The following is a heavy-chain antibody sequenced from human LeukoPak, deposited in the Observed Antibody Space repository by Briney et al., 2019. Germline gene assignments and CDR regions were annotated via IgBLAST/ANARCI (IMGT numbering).Heavy chain of an antibody. V-gene: IGHV1-8*01. CDR1: GYTFTSYD. D-gene: IGHD3-3*01. CDR2: MNPNSGNT. J-gene: IGHJ5*02. CDR3: ARGLRDSYYDFWTGYRPTPWNWFDP. Sequence: VASVKVSCKASGYTFTSYDINWVRQATGQGLEWMGWMNPNSGNTGYAQKFQGRVTMTRNTSISTAYMELSSLRSEATAVYYCARGLRDSYYDFWTGYRPTPWNWFDPWGQGTLVTVSS.